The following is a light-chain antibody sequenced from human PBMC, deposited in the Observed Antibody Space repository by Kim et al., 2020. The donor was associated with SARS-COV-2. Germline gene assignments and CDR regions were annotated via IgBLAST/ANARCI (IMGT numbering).Light chain of an antibody. CDR2: DAS. Sequence: AIQLTQSPSSLSASVGDRVTITCRASQAISSGLAWYQQKPGKAPNLLIFDASTLESGVPSRFSGSGSGTDFTLTINSLQPEDFATYNCQQFNSYPISFGQGTPLEIK. CDR1: QAISSG. J-gene: IGKJ5*01. CDR3: QQFNSYPIS. V-gene: IGKV1-13*02.